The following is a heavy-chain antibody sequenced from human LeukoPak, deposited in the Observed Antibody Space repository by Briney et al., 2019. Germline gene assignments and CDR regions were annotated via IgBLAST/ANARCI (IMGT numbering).Heavy chain of an antibody. J-gene: IGHJ5*02. CDR3: ARDRLPPTYYDFWSGYSPKYNWFDP. CDR2: ISAYNGNT. CDR1: GYTFTSYG. D-gene: IGHD3-3*01. V-gene: IGHV1-18*01. Sequence: GASVKVSCKASGYTFTSYGISWVRQAPGQGLEWMGWISAYNGNTNYAQKLQGRVTMTTDTSTSTAYMELRSLRSDDTAVYYCARDRLPPTYYDFWSGYSPKYNWFDPWGQGTLVTVSS.